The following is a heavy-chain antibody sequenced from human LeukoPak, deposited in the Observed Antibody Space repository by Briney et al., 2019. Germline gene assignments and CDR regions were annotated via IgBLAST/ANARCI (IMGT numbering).Heavy chain of an antibody. D-gene: IGHD2-2*01. CDR3: ARDTLGVYCSSTSCYHYYYYMDV. J-gene: IGHJ6*03. V-gene: IGHV4-4*07. CDR2: IYTSGST. Sequence: SETLSLTCTVSGGSISSYYWSRIRQPAGKGLEWIGRIYTSGSTNYNPSLKSRVTMSVDTSKNQFSLKLSSVTAADTAVYYCARDTLGVYCSSTSCYHYYYYMDVWGKGTTVTVSS. CDR1: GGSISSYY.